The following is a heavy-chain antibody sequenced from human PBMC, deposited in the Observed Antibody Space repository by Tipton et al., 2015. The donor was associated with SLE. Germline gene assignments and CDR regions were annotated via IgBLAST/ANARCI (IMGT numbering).Heavy chain of an antibody. CDR1: GYSISSGYY. J-gene: IGHJ4*02. CDR3: ARTIFGAGYFDY. D-gene: IGHD3-3*01. CDR2: IYHSGGT. V-gene: IGHV4-38-2*02. Sequence: TLSLTCTVSGYSISSGYYWGRIRQPPGKGLEWIGGIYHSGGTYSTPPLKSRVTISVDTSKNQFSLKLSSVTAADTAVYYCARTIFGAGYFDYWGQGTLVTVSS.